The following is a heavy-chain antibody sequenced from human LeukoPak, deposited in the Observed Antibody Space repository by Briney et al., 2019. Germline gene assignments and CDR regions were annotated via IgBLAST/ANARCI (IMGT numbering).Heavy chain of an antibody. Sequence: GGSLRLSCAASGFTFHTYAMSWVRQAPGKGLEWVAVISYDGSNKYYADSVKGRFTISRDNSKNTLYLQMNSLRAEDTAVYYCARALWGSGSYSTWLDYWGQGTLVTVSS. CDR3: ARALWGSGSYSTWLDY. CDR1: GFTFHTYA. D-gene: IGHD3-10*01. CDR2: ISYDGSNK. V-gene: IGHV3-30*03. J-gene: IGHJ4*02.